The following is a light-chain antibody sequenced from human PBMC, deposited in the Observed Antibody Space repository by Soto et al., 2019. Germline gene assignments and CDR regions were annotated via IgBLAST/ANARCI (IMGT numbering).Light chain of an antibody. CDR2: EVN. CDR1: SSDIGGYDY. V-gene: IGLV2-14*01. J-gene: IGLJ3*02. Sequence: QSALTQPASVSGSPGQSITISCTGTSSDIGGYDYVSWYQHHPGKAPKLMIYEVNNRPSGVSHRFSGSKSGSTASLTISGLQAEDEADYYCSSYTSITSLGAFGGGTKLTVL. CDR3: SSYTSITSLGA.